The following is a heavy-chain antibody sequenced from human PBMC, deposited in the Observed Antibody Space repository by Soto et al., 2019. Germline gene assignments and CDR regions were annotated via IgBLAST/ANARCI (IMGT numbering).Heavy chain of an antibody. Sequence: EASVKVSCKASGYTFTGYYMHWVRQAPGQGLEWMGWINPNSGGTNYAQKFQGWVTMTRDTSISTAYMELSRLRSEDTAVYYCAREVKYSSSEPASNYYYYYMDVWGKGTTVTVSS. CDR2: INPNSGGT. V-gene: IGHV1-2*04. CDR1: GYTFTGYY. CDR3: AREVKYSSSEPASNYYYYYMDV. D-gene: IGHD6-6*01. J-gene: IGHJ6*03.